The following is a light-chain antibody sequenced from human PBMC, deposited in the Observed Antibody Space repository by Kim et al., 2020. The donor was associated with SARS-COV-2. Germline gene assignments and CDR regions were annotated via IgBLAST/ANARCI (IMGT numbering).Light chain of an antibody. CDR2: EVS. Sequence: GQSVTIACTGTGSDVGGYKYVSWYQHYPGKAPKVMIYEVSKRPSGVPDRFSGSKSGNTASLTISGLQAEDEAEYYCCSYAGSYTYVFGTGTKVTVL. V-gene: IGLV2-11*01. CDR1: GSDVGGYKY. J-gene: IGLJ1*01. CDR3: CSYAGSYTYV.